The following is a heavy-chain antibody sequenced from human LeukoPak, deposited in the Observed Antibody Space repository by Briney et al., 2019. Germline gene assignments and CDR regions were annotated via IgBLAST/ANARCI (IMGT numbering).Heavy chain of an antibody. CDR2: INHSGST. J-gene: IGHJ4*02. D-gene: IGHD6-13*01. CDR1: GGSISSYY. Sequence: SETLSLTCTVSGGSISSYYWSWIRQPPGKGLEWIGEINHSGSTNYNPSLKSRVTISVDTSKNQFSLKLSSVTAADTAVYYCARGPRIAAAGPRFDYWGQGTLVTVSS. CDR3: ARGPRIAAAGPRFDY. V-gene: IGHV4-34*01.